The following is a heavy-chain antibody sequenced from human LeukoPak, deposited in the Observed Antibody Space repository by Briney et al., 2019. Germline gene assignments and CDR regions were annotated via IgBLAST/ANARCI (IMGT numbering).Heavy chain of an antibody. D-gene: IGHD3-3*01. Sequence: ASVKVSCKASGYTFTSYDINWVRQATGQGLEWMGWMNPNSGNTGYAQKFQGRVTITRNTSISTAYMELSSLRSEDAAVYYCAREGRPYYDFWSGYKSFNYWGQGTLVTVSS. V-gene: IGHV1-8*03. J-gene: IGHJ4*02. CDR1: GYTFTSYD. CDR3: AREGRPYYDFWSGYKSFNY. CDR2: MNPNSGNT.